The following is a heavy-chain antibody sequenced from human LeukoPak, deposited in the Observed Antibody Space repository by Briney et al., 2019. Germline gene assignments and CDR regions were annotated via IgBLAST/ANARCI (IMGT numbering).Heavy chain of an antibody. J-gene: IGHJ6*03. V-gene: IGHV3-33*01. CDR2: LWYDGSNK. CDR3: ARVAEAYFYYMDV. CDR1: GFTLSSYG. Sequence: PGGSLRLSCVASGFTLSSYGMHWVRQAPGKGLEWVAVLWYDGSNKKYGDSAKGRFTISSDDSRNTLYLQMDSLIAEDTGVYYCARVAEAYFYYMDVWGEGTTVTVSS.